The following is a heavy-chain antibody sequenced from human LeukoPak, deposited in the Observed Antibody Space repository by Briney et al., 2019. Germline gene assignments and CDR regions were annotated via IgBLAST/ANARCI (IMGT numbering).Heavy chain of an antibody. Sequence: GGSLRLSCAASGFTFSSYAMSWVRQAPGKGLEWVSAISGSGGSTYCADSVKGRFTISRDNSKNTLYLQTNSLRAEDTAVYYCAKASSYDILTGYYFFDYWGQGTLVTVSS. CDR3: AKASSYDILTGYYFFDY. J-gene: IGHJ4*02. D-gene: IGHD3-9*01. CDR1: GFTFSSYA. CDR2: ISGSGGST. V-gene: IGHV3-23*01.